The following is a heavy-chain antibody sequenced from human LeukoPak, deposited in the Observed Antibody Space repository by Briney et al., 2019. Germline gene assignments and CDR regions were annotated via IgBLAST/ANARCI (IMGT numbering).Heavy chain of an antibody. Sequence: PGGSLRLSCAASGFTFSRYWMHWVRQAPGKGLVRVSRLNSDGSSTTYADSVKGRFTISRDNAKNTLYLQTNSLRAEDTAVYYCVRGGGYYFDYWGQGTLVTVSS. CDR1: GFTFSRYW. V-gene: IGHV3-74*01. J-gene: IGHJ4*02. CDR2: LNSDGSST. CDR3: VRGGGYYFDY. D-gene: IGHD3-16*01.